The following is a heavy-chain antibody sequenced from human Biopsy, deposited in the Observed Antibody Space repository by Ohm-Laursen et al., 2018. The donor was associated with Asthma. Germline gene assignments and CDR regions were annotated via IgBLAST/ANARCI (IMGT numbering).Heavy chain of an antibody. CDR2: HDHEEGGT. J-gene: IGHJ4*02. CDR3: ASDFPKDYVRYNFQF. CDR1: GYSLTDLS. D-gene: IGHD4-17*01. V-gene: IGHV1-24*01. Sequence: GASVKVSCKISGYSLTDLSMHWVRQAPGQGPEWMGGHDHEEGGTVNARRFQGRVTMTEDTSTDIAYMELSSLSSDDTAVYYCASDFPKDYVRYNFQFWGQGTLVTVSS.